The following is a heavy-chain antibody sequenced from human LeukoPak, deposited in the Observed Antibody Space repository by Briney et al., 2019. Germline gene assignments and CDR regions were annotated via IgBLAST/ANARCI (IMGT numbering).Heavy chain of an antibody. Sequence: GASVKVSCKASGYTFTSYGISWVRQAPGQGLEWMGWISAYNGNTNYAQKLQGRVTMTTDTSTSTAYMELRSLRSDDTAVYYCARDRTPGIAAAGPFDPWGQGTLVTVSS. CDR2: ISAYNGNT. CDR3: ARDRTPGIAAAGPFDP. D-gene: IGHD6-13*01. V-gene: IGHV1-18*01. J-gene: IGHJ5*02. CDR1: GYTFTSYG.